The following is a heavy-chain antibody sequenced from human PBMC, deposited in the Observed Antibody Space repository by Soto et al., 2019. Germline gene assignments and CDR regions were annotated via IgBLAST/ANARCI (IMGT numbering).Heavy chain of an antibody. CDR2: ITDSGGDA. V-gene: IGHV3-23*01. CDR3: ARGSTDSYPGSRIFDF. Sequence: PGGSLRLSCVASGFTFGSRAMIWVRQAPGGGLEWVSTITDSGGDAKYADSVRGRVTISRDNSKNTLYLQMSSLRAEDSAVYYCARGSTDSYPGSRIFDFWGRGSLVTVSS. D-gene: IGHD3-10*01. CDR1: GFTFGSRA. J-gene: IGHJ4*02.